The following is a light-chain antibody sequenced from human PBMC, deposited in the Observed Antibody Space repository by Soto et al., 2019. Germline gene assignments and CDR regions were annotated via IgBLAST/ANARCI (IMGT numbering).Light chain of an antibody. J-gene: IGKJ3*01. Sequence: ESVLTQSPGTLSLSPGERATLSCRASQSVSSSYFAWYQQKPGRSPRHLIYGASSRATGIPDRFSGSGFGTDFTLTMSTLEYEDFAGYYYQEYVRAFGPGPKVDIK. CDR2: GAS. V-gene: IGKV3-20*01. CDR3: QEYVRA. CDR1: QSVSSSY.